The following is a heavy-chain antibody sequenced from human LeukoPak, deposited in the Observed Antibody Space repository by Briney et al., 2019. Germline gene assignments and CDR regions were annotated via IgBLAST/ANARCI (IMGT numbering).Heavy chain of an antibody. J-gene: IGHJ4*02. CDR1: GGSISNYF. V-gene: IGHV4-59*12. CDR2: MYYSGST. CDR3: ARDLLLWFGELSPA. D-gene: IGHD3-10*01. Sequence: SETLSLTCTVSGGSISNYFWSWIRQPPGKGLEWIGYMYYSGSTSYNPSLKSRVTISVDTSKNQFSLKLSSVTAADTAVYYCARDLLLWFGELSPAWGQGTLVTVSS.